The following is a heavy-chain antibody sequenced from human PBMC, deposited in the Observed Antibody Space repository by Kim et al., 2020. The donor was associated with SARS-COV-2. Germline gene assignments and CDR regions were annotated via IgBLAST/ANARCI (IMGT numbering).Heavy chain of an antibody. CDR2: INTNTGNP. J-gene: IGHJ3*02. D-gene: IGHD3-22*01. CDR1: GYTFTSYA. V-gene: IGHV7-4-1*02. CDR3: ARKAEYYDSSGGDAFDI. Sequence: ASVKVSCKASGYTFTSYAMNWVRQAPGQGLEWMGWINTNTGNPTYAQGFTGRFVFSLDTSVSTAYLQISSLKAEDTAVYYCARKAEYYDSSGGDAFDIWGQGTMVTVSS.